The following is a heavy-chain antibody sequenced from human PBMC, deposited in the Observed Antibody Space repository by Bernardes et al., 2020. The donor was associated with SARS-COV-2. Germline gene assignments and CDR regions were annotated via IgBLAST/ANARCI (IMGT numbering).Heavy chain of an antibody. J-gene: IGHJ6*02. V-gene: IGHV3-7*03. D-gene: IGHD1-1*01. CDR1: GFSFTNYW. CDR3: ARGVRTGTTWYHYYGMDV. Sequence: GGSLRLSCAASGFSFTNYWMSWVRQAPGKGLEWVANIKQDGSEKYYVDSVKGRFTISRDNANNSLYLQMNSLRADDTAVYYCARGVRTGTTWYHYYGMDVWGQGTTVSVSS. CDR2: IKQDGSEK.